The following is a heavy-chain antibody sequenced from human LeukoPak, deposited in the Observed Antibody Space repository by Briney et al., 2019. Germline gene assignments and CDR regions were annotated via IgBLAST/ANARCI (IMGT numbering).Heavy chain of an antibody. CDR3: ARGLRLGIPYYYYGMDV. J-gene: IGHJ6*02. V-gene: IGHV4-34*01. CDR2: INHSGST. D-gene: IGHD7-27*01. Sequence: PSETLSLTCAVYGGSFSGYYWSWIRQPPGKGLEWIGEINHSGSTNYNPSLKSRVTISADTSKNQFSLKLSSVTAADTAVYYCARGLRLGIPYYYYGMDVWGQGTTVTVSS. CDR1: GGSFSGYY.